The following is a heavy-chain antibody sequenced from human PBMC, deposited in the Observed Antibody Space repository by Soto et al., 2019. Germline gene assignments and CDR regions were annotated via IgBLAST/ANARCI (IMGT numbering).Heavy chain of an antibody. CDR3: ARDRGYDAHDYYYNAMDV. CDR2: ISSSSNTI. J-gene: IGHJ6*02. Sequence: GGSLRLSCAASGFTFSSYSMNWVRQAPGKGLEWLSYISSSSNTIFYAESVKGRFTISRDNAKNSLYLQMNSLGVEDTAVYYCARDRGYDAHDYYYNAMDVWGQGTTVTVSS. CDR1: GFTFSSYS. D-gene: IGHD2-15*01. V-gene: IGHV3-48*04.